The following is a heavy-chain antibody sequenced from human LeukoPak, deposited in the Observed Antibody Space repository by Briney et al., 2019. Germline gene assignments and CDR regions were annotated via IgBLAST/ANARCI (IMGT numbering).Heavy chain of an antibody. V-gene: IGHV3-49*04. Sequence: GRSLRLSCTAFGFAFGDHAMSWVRQAPGKGLEWVGFIRSKAYGGTTEYAASVKGRFTISRDDSRGIAYLEMNSLKTEDTAVYYCARGPILLWLHNGMDVWGQGTTVTVSS. CDR2: IRSKAYGGTT. J-gene: IGHJ6*02. CDR3: ARGPILLWLHNGMDV. D-gene: IGHD4-23*01. CDR1: GFAFGDHA.